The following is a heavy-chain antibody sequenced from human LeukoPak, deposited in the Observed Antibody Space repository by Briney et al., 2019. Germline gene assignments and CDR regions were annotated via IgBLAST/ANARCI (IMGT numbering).Heavy chain of an antibody. CDR1: GYTFTSYG. CDR3: ARGGNIVVVPAATYYMDV. J-gene: IGHJ6*03. Sequence: GASVKVSCKASGYTFTSYGINWVRQATGQGLEWMGWMNPNSGNTGYAQKFQGRVTITRNTSISTAYMELSSLRSEDTAVYYCARGGNIVVVPAATYYMDVWGKGTTVTVSS. D-gene: IGHD2-2*01. V-gene: IGHV1-8*03. CDR2: MNPNSGNT.